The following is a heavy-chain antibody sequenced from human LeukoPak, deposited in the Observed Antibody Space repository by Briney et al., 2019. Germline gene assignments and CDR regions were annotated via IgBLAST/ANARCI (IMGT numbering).Heavy chain of an antibody. V-gene: IGHV3-30*18. CDR1: GFTSSSYG. CDR3: AKGQTTVKLNWFDP. D-gene: IGHD4-11*01. CDR2: ISYDGSNK. J-gene: IGHJ5*02. Sequence: GGSLRLSCAASGFTSSSYGMHWVRQAPGKGLERVAVISYDGSNKYYADSVKGRFTISRDNSKNTLYLQMNSLRAEDTAVYYCAKGQTTVKLNWFDPWGQGTLVTVSS.